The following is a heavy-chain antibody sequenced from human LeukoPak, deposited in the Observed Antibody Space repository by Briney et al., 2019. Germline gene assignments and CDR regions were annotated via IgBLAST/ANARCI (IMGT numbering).Heavy chain of an antibody. V-gene: IGHV4-39*01. CDR1: GGSISSSSYY. Sequence: SETLSLTCTVSGGSISSSSYYWGWIRQPPGKGLEWIGSIYYSGSTYYNQSLKSRVTISVDTSKNQFSLKLSSVTAADTAVYYCASTGYSYAVNEIHAFDIWGQGTMVTVSS. J-gene: IGHJ3*02. CDR3: ASTGYSYAVNEIHAFDI. D-gene: IGHD5-18*01. CDR2: IYYSGST.